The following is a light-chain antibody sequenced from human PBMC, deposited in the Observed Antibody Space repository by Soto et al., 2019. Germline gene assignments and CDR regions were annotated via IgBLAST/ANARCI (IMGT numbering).Light chain of an antibody. Sequence: EIVLTQSPATLSLSPGETATLSCRASENVRGYLVWYQHKPGQTPRLLIYDASKRATGIQARFSGSGSGTDLTLTISSLEPDDSAIYYCQQRSNWPITFGQGTRLEIK. J-gene: IGKJ5*01. CDR2: DAS. CDR3: QQRSNWPIT. V-gene: IGKV3-11*01. CDR1: ENVRGY.